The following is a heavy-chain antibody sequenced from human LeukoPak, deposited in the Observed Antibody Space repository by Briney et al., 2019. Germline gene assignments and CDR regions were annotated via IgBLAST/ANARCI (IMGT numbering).Heavy chain of an antibody. V-gene: IGHV3-7*03. J-gene: IGHJ6*02. D-gene: IGHD3-16*01. CDR3: ARGGGLDV. Sequence: HAGGSLRLSCAASGFTFSSYWMNWARQAPGKGLEWVASINHNGNVNYYVDSVKGRFTISRDNAKNSLCLQMSNLRAEDTAVYFCARGGGLDVWGQGATVTVSS. CDR1: GFTFSSYW. CDR2: INHNGNVN.